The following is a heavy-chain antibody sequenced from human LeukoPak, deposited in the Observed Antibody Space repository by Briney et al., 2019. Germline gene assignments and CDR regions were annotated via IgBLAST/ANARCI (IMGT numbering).Heavy chain of an antibody. V-gene: IGHV3-20*04. D-gene: IGHD3-10*01. J-gene: IGHJ4*02. CDR2: INWSGAST. Sequence: GGSLRLSCAASGFVFDDFGMSWVRQAPGKGLEWVSGINWSGASTGYADSVKGRFTISRDNAKNSLYLEMNSLRAEDTALYYCAKGPYYYGPGSPDYWGQGTLVTVSS. CDR1: GFVFDDFG. CDR3: AKGPYYYGPGSPDY.